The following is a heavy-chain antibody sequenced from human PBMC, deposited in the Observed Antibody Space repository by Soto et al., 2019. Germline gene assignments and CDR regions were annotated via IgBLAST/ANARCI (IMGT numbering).Heavy chain of an antibody. V-gene: IGHV4-59*01. CDR3: ARDKLELRDYYYYGMDV. CDR2: IYYSGST. J-gene: IGHJ6*02. CDR1: GGSISSYY. Sequence: SETLSLTCTVSGGSISSYYWSWIRQPPGKGLEWIGYIYYSGSTNYNPSLKSRVTISVDTSKNQFSLKLSSVTAADTAVYYCARDKLELRDYYYYGMDVWGQGTTVTVSS. D-gene: IGHD1-7*01.